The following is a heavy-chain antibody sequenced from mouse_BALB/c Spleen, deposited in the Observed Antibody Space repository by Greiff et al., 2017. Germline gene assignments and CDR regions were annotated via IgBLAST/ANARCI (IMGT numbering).Heavy chain of an antibody. CDR1: GYTFTSYV. V-gene: IGHV1-14*01. Sequence: EVKLQESGPELVKPGASVKMSCKASGYTFTSYVMHWVKQKPGQGLEWIGYINPYNDGTKYNEKFKGKATLTSDKSSSTAYMELSSLTSEDSAVYYCARSRAITTATPYFDYWGQGTTLTVSS. D-gene: IGHD1-2*01. CDR3: ARSRAITTATPYFDY. J-gene: IGHJ2*01. CDR2: INPYNDGT.